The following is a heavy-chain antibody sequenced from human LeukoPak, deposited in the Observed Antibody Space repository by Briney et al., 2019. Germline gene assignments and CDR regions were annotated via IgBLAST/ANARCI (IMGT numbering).Heavy chain of an antibody. CDR3: ARGGAATGRFEY. J-gene: IGHJ4*02. D-gene: IGHD1-26*01. Sequence: GGSLRLSCAASGFTFSTSIMSWVRQAPGKGLEWVSYITSSSSPIYYADSVKGRFTISRDNAKNSLYLQLNSLRAEDTAVYYCARGGAATGRFEYWGQGTLVTVSS. CDR1: GFTFSTSI. V-gene: IGHV3-48*01. CDR2: ITSSSSPI.